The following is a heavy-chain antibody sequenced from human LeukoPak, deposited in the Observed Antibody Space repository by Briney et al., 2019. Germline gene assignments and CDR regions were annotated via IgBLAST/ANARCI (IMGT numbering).Heavy chain of an antibody. J-gene: IGHJ6*03. Sequence: SETLSLTCTVSGYSISSGYYWGWIRQPPGKGLERIGSIYHSGSTYYNPSLQSRVTISMDTSKSQVSLRLRSVTAADTAVYYCARVVSSVYYYMDVWGKGTSVTVSS. D-gene: IGHD2/OR15-2a*01. CDR3: ARVVSSVYYYMDV. V-gene: IGHV4-38-2*02. CDR2: IYHSGST. CDR1: GYSISSGYY.